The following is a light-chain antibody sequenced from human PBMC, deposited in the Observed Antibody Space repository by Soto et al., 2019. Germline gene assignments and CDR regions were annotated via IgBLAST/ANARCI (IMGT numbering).Light chain of an antibody. V-gene: IGLV2-14*01. CDR1: SSDVGGYTY. Sequence: QSMLTQPASLSASPGQSTTISCAGTSSDVGGYTYVSWYQQHPGKAPKLMIYDVSNRPSGVSNRFSGSKSGNPASLTISGLQAEDEADYYCTSYTSSSTPYVFGGGTKVTVL. CDR2: DVS. J-gene: IGLJ1*01. CDR3: TSYTSSSTPYV.